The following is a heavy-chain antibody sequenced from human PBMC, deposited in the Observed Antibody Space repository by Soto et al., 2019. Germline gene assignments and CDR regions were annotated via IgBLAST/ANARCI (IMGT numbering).Heavy chain of an antibody. CDR1: EFNFESYA. Sequence: PGGSLRLSCTASEFNFESYAMHWVRQAPGKGLEWVSALSGSGGSTYYADSVKGRFTISRDNSKDTLFLQMNSLRVEDTAIYYCAKDLTPNVVVPAALKPYSYYGMDVWGPGTTVTVSS. CDR3: AKDLTPNVVVPAALKPYSYYGMDV. J-gene: IGHJ6*02. D-gene: IGHD2-2*01. CDR2: LSGSGGST. V-gene: IGHV3-23*01.